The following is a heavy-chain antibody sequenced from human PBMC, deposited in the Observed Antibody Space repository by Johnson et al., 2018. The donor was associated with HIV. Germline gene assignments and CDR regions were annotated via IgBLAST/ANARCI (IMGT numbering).Heavy chain of an antibody. J-gene: IGHJ3*02. D-gene: IGHD3-22*01. CDR2: IKSKTDGGTT. CDR3: AKDSRYYYDSSGYYSEDALDI. Sequence: EQLVESGGGLVKPGGSLRLSCAASGFTFSNAWMSWVRQAPGKGLEWVGRIKSKTDGGTTDYAAPVKGRFTISRDDSKNTLYLQMNSLKIEDTAVYYCAKDSRYYYDSSGYYSEDALDIWGQGTMVTVSS. V-gene: IGHV3-15*01. CDR1: GFTFSNAW.